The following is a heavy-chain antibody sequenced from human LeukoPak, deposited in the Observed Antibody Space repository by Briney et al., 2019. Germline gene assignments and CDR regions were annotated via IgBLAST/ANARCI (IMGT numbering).Heavy chain of an antibody. Sequence: ASVKVSCKASGYIFTSYGITWVRQAPGQGLEWMGWINPNSGGTNYAQKLQGRVTLTRDTSINTAYMELSRLRSDDSAVYYCARGSFDYWGQGTLVTVSS. J-gene: IGHJ4*02. V-gene: IGHV1-2*02. CDR3: ARGSFDY. CDR1: GYIFTSYG. CDR2: INPNSGGT.